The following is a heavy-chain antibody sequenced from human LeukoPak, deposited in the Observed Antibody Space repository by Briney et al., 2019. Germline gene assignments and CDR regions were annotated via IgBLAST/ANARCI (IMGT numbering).Heavy chain of an antibody. V-gene: IGHV1-46*01. D-gene: IGHD5-24*01. Sequence: ASVKVSCKASGYTFTSYYMHWVRQAPGQGLEWMGIINPTGDTTNYAQKFQGRVTMTRDSSTSTVYMELSSLRSDDTAVYYCARIPEMNTMKGLGYWGQGTLVTVSS. J-gene: IGHJ4*02. CDR3: ARIPEMNTMKGLGY. CDR2: INPTGDTT. CDR1: GYTFTSYY.